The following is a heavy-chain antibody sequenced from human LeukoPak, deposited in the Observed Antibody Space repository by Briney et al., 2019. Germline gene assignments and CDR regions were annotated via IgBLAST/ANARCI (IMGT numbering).Heavy chain of an antibody. Sequence: SETLSLTCTVSGGYINGGSYYWSWIRQPAGKGLEWIGRIYTNGISNYNPSLKSRVTISVDTSKNQFSLKLSSVTAADTAVYYCARLRPQQLVLSAKEVNWFDPWGQGTLVTVSS. D-gene: IGHD6-13*01. J-gene: IGHJ5*02. CDR3: ARLRPQQLVLSAKEVNWFDP. V-gene: IGHV4-61*02. CDR1: GGYINGGSYY. CDR2: IYTNGIS.